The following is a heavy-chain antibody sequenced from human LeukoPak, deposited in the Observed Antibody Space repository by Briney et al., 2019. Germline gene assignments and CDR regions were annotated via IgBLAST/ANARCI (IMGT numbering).Heavy chain of an antibody. CDR2: ISWNSGII. CDR3: ARDIWELPGGENAFDI. Sequence: GGSLRLSCVASGFPFDDYGMFWVRQSPGKGLEWVSSISWNSGIIDYADSVKGRFTISRDNAKNSLYLQMNSLRAEDTAVYYCARDIWELPGGENAFDIWGQGTLVTVSS. J-gene: IGHJ4*02. D-gene: IGHD1-26*01. CDR1: GFPFDDYG. V-gene: IGHV3-9*01.